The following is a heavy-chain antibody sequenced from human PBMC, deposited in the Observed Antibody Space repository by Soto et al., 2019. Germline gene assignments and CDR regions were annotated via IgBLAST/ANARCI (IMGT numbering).Heavy chain of an antibody. J-gene: IGHJ5*01. CDR2: IYKSTTT. Sequence: SETLSLICSVSGDSISTVDYFWAWIRQPAGQALEYIGYIYKSTTTYYNPSFESRVAISLDTSKSQFSLNVTSVTAADTAVYFCARGRYCLTGRCFPNWFDSWGQGTLVTVSS. D-gene: IGHD2-15*01. CDR1: GDSISTVDYF. V-gene: IGHV4-30-4*01. CDR3: ARGRYCLTGRCFPNWFDS.